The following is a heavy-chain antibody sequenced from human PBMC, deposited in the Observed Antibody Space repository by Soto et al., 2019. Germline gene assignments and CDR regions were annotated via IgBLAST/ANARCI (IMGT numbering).Heavy chain of an antibody. Sequence: PSETLSLTCTVSGGSISSYYWSWIRQPPGKGLEWIGYIYYSGSTNYNPSLKSRVTISVDTSKNQFPLKLGSVTAADTAVYYCARSSTGGMDVWGQGTTVAVSS. D-gene: IGHD2-2*01. CDR2: IYYSGST. V-gene: IGHV4-59*01. CDR1: GGSISSYY. CDR3: ARSSTGGMDV. J-gene: IGHJ6*02.